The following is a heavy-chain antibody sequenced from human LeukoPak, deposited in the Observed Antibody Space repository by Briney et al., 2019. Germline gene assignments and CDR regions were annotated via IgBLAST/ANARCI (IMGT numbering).Heavy chain of an antibody. CDR2: IRYDGRNK. D-gene: IGHD2-2*01. V-gene: IGHV3-30*02. CDR1: GFTFSSYG. CDR3: AKDRPLLGYCSSTSCYWTFDY. Sequence: GGSLRLSCAASGFTFSSYGMHWVRQAPGKGLEWVAFIRYDGRNKYYADSVKGRFTISRDNSKNTLYLQMNSLRAEDTAVYYCAKDRPLLGYCSSTSCYWTFDYWGQGTLVTVSS. J-gene: IGHJ4*02.